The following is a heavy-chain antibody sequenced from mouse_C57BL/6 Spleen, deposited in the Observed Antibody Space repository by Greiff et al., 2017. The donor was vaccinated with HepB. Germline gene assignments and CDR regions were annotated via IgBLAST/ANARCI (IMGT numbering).Heavy chain of an antibody. CDR2: INPSSGYT. CDR3: ASIYYDYDRAMDY. Sequence: QVQLQQSGAELAKPGASVKLSCKASGYTFTSYWMHWVKQRPGQGLEWIGYINPSSGYTKYNQKFKDKATLTADKSSSTAYMQLSSLTYEDSAVYYCASIYYDYDRAMDYWGQGTSVTVSS. J-gene: IGHJ4*01. CDR1: GYTFTSYW. D-gene: IGHD2-4*01. V-gene: IGHV1-7*01.